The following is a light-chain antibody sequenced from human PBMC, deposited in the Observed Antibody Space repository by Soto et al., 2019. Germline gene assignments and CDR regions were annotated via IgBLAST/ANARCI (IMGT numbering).Light chain of an antibody. Sequence: EIVLTQSPATLSLSPGERATLSCRTSQTVSGYLAWYQQKPGQAPRLLIYDTSNRATGIPARFSGSGSGTDFTLTISSLEPEDFAVYYCQQRSNWPRTFGQGTKVEIK. J-gene: IGKJ1*01. CDR3: QQRSNWPRT. CDR2: DTS. V-gene: IGKV3-11*01. CDR1: QTVSGY.